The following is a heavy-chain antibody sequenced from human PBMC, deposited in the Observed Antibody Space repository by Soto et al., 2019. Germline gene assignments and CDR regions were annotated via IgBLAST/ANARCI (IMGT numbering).Heavy chain of an antibody. CDR3: ARTKIGGFGEFFYGMDV. Sequence: QVQLQESGPGLVKPSQTLSLTCTVSGGSISSGGYYWSWIRQHPGKGLEWIGYIYYSGSTYYNPSLKSRVTISVDTSKNQFSLKLSSVTAADTAVYYCARTKIGGFGEFFYGMDVWGQGTTVTVSS. D-gene: IGHD3-10*01. CDR2: IYYSGST. CDR1: GGSISSGGYY. V-gene: IGHV4-31*03. J-gene: IGHJ6*02.